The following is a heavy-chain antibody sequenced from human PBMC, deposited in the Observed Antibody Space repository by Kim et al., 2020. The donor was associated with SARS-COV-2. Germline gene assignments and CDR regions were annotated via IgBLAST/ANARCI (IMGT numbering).Heavy chain of an antibody. V-gene: IGHV3-23*01. Sequence: GGSLRLSCAASGFTFSSYAMSWVRQAPGKGLEWVSAISGSGGSTYYADSVKGRFTISRDNSKNTLYLQMNSLRVEDTAVYYCAKDYRGIGSGSYDYWGQGTLVSVSS. D-gene: IGHD3-10*01. J-gene: IGHJ4*02. CDR2: ISGSGGST. CDR3: AKDYRGIGSGSYDY. CDR1: GFTFSSYA.